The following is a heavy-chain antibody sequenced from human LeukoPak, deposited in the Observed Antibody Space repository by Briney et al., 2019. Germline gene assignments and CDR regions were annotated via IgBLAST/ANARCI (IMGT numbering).Heavy chain of an antibody. J-gene: IGHJ4*02. D-gene: IGHD1-26*01. CDR3: ARGELPSFDY. CDR2: ISSSSYI. Sequence: KSGGSLRLSCAASGFTFSSYSMNWVGQAPGKGLEWVSSISSSSYIYYADSVKGRFTISRDNAKNSLYLQMNSLRAEDTAVYYCARGELPSFDYWGQGTLVTVSS. CDR1: GFTFSSYS. V-gene: IGHV3-21*01.